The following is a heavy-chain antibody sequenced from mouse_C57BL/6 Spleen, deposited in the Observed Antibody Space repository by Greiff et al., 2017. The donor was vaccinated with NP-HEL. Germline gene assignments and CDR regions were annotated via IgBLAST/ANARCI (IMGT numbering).Heavy chain of an antibody. CDR1: GFSLTSYG. CDR2: IWRGGST. V-gene: IGHV2-5*01. Sequence: VKLQQSGPGLVQPSQSLSITCTVSGFSLTSYGVHWVRQSPGKGLEWLGVIWRGGSTDYNAAFMSRLSITKDNSKSQVFFKMNSLQADDTAIYYGAKNLYYDYGGYAMDYWGQGTSVTVSS. D-gene: IGHD2-4*01. CDR3: AKNLYYDYGGYAMDY. J-gene: IGHJ4*01.